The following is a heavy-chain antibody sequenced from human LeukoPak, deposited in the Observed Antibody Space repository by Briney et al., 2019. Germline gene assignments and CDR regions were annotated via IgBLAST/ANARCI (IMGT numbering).Heavy chain of an antibody. J-gene: IGHJ5*02. CDR3: ARLSPWFDP. CDR1: VGSISSHC. Sequence: SETLSLTCSVSVGSISSHCWGWIRRPPGKGLEWLGCIYYSGSTNYNPSLKSRVTMSVDTSKNQLSLKLSSVTAADTAVYYCARLSPWFDPWGQGTLVTVSS. CDR2: IYYSGST. V-gene: IGHV4-59*08.